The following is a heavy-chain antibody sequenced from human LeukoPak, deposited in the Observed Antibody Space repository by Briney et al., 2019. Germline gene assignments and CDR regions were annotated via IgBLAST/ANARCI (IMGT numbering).Heavy chain of an antibody. CDR3: ARGGVRDNWFDP. D-gene: IGHD3-16*01. Sequence: ASVTVSCKASGYTFNVYYMHWVRQAPGQGLEWMGWINPNSCGTKYAQKFQGRVTMTRDTSITTAYMELTRLRSDDTAVYYCARGGVRDNWFDPWGQGSPVTVSS. CDR1: GYTFNVYY. V-gene: IGHV1-2*02. J-gene: IGHJ5*02. CDR2: INPNSCGT.